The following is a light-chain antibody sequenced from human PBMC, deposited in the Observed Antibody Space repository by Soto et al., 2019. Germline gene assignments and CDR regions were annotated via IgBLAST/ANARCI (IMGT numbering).Light chain of an antibody. V-gene: IGLV1-44*01. CDR1: SSNIGSNP. Sequence: QSVLTQPPSASGTPGQRITISCSGSSSNIGSNPVNWYQQFPGMAPKLVIYGSNQRPSGVPDRFSSSKSGTSASLAIIGLQSEDEADYFCAVWDDSLDGAVFGGGTQLTVL. J-gene: IGLJ7*01. CDR2: GSN. CDR3: AVWDDSLDGAV.